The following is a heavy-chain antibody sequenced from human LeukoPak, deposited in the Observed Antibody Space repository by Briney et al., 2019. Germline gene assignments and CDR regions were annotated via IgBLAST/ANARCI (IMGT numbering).Heavy chain of an antibody. CDR3: ARGIRAGYYYGSENSYIRFFDY. V-gene: IGHV4-4*07. Sequence: SETLSLTCTVSGGSISSYYWSWIRQPAGKGLEWIGRIYTSGSTSYKPSLKSRVTMSVDASKNQFSLKLTSVTAADTAVYYCARGIRAGYYYGSENSYIRFFDYWGQGTLVTVSS. CDR1: GGSISSYY. J-gene: IGHJ4*02. D-gene: IGHD3-10*01. CDR2: IYTSGST.